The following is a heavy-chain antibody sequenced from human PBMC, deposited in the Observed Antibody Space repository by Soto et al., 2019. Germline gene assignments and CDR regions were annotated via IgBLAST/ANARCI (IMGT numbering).Heavy chain of an antibody. D-gene: IGHD5-12*01. Sequence: SETLSLTCTVSGGSISSGGYYWSWIRQHPGKGLEWIGYIYYSGSTYYNPSLKSRVTISVDTSKNQFSLKLSSVTAADTAVYYCAREGTRYSGYEFDYWGQGTLVTVSS. CDR1: GGSISSGGYY. V-gene: IGHV4-31*03. CDR3: AREGTRYSGYEFDY. CDR2: IYYSGST. J-gene: IGHJ4*02.